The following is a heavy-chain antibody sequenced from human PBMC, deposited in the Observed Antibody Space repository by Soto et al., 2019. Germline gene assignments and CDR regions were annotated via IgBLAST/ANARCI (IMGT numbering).Heavy chain of an antibody. CDR3: AREGGVGATTGWD. J-gene: IGHJ4*02. CDR1: GGTFSSYA. D-gene: IGHD1-26*01. CDR2: IIPIFGTA. Sequence: QVQLVQSGAEVKKPGSSVKVSCKASGGTFSSYAISWVRQAPGQGLEWMGGIIPIFGTANYAQKFQGRVTITADISTSTASRELSSLRSGDTAVYYWAREGGVGATTGWDWGQGTLVTVSS. V-gene: IGHV1-69*06.